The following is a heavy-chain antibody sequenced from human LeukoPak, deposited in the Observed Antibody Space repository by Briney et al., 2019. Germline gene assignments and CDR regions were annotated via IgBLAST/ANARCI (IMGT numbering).Heavy chain of an antibody. Sequence: SETLSLTCTVSGTSITSYYWNWIRQAPGQGPEWIGYGHYSGNTKYNPPLKSRVTISVERSKNQFTLKLSSVTAADTAVYYCARATSYGDYVDYWGQGTLVTVSS. CDR1: GTSITSYY. V-gene: IGHV4-59*08. CDR3: ARATSYGDYVDY. CDR2: GHYSGNT. J-gene: IGHJ4*02. D-gene: IGHD4-17*01.